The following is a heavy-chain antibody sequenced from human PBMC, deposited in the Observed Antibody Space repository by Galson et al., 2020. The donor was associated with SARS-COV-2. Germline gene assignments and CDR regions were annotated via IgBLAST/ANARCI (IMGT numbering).Heavy chain of an antibody. CDR1: GFTFSSYG. Sequence: GGSLRLSCAASGFTFSSYGMHWVRQAPGKGLEWVAVISYDGSNKYYADSVKGRFTISRDNSKNTLYLQMNSLRAEDTAVYYCAKWGPYYYDSSGYSPEDYWGQGTLVTVSS. J-gene: IGHJ4*02. CDR2: ISYDGSNK. V-gene: IGHV3-30*18. CDR3: AKWGPYYYDSSGYSPEDY. D-gene: IGHD3-22*01.